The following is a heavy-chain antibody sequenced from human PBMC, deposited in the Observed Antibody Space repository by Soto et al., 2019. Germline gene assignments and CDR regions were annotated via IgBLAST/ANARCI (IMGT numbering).Heavy chain of an antibody. CDR3: ALSKGNNIFGIVFVAHWFDP. Sequence: QITLQESGPALGKATQTLTLTCDFYGFSLSTSGVAAGWIRQPPGKAMEWLALIYWDDDRRYNPSLRDRHTTTEDTSNTRILLTRTNMAPEDTGTYYCALSKGNNIFGIVFVAHWFDPWGQGIQVNVS. V-gene: IGHV2-5*02. D-gene: IGHD3-3*02. J-gene: IGHJ5*02. CDR1: GFSLSTSGVA. CDR2: IYWDDDR.